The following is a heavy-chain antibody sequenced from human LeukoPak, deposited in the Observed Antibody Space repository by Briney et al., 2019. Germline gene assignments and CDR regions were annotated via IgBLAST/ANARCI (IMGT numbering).Heavy chain of an antibody. CDR2: ISGDGGDT. D-gene: IGHD6-19*01. V-gene: IGHV3-43*02. CDR3: AKDRLPGGIAVAGTDDGMDV. CDR1: GFTFSTYE. Sequence: GGSLRLSCAASGFTFSTYEMNRVRQAPGKGLEWVSLISGDGGDTYYADSVKGRFTISRDNSRNSLYLQMNSLRTEDTAFYYCAKDRLPGGIAVAGTDDGMDVWGQGTTVTVSS. J-gene: IGHJ6*02.